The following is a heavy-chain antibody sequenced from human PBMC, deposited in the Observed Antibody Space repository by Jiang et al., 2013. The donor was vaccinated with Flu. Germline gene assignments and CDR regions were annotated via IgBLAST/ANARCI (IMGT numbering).Heavy chain of an antibody. Sequence: GAEVKKPGSSVKVSCKASGGTFSSYAISWVRQAPGQGLEWMGGIIPIFGTANYAQKFQGRVTITADESTSTAYMELSSLRSEDTAVYYCASPNTVVTPDTPYSYFDLWGRGTLVTVSS. CDR2: IIPIFGTA. D-gene: IGHD4-23*01. J-gene: IGHJ2*01. CDR1: GGTFSSYA. CDR3: ASPNTVVTPDTPYSYFDL. V-gene: IGHV1-69*01.